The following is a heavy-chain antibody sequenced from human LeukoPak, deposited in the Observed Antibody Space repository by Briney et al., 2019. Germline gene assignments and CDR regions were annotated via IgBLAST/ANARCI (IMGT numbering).Heavy chain of an antibody. D-gene: IGHD2-2*01. J-gene: IGHJ6*03. CDR3: AKGNSEYQLLDYYYMDV. CDR2: ISGSGGST. CDR1: GFTFSSYA. Sequence: GGSLRLSCAASGFTFSSYAMSWVRQAPGKGLEWVSAISGSGGSTYYADSVKGRFTISRDNSKNTLYLQMNSLRAEDTAVYYCAKGNSEYQLLDYYYMDVWGKGTTVTVSS. V-gene: IGHV3-23*01.